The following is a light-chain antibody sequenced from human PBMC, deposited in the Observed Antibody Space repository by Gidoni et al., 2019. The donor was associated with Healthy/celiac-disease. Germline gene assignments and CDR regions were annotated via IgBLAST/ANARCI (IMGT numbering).Light chain of an antibody. Sequence: QSALPQPASVSGPPGQSITISCTGTSSDVGGYNYVAWYQQHPGKAPKLMIYEVSNRPSGVSNRISGSKSGNTASLTISGLQAEDEADYYCSSYTSSRTLVFGGGTKLTVL. V-gene: IGLV2-14*01. CDR3: SSYTSSRTLV. CDR1: SSDVGGYNY. J-gene: IGLJ2*01. CDR2: EVS.